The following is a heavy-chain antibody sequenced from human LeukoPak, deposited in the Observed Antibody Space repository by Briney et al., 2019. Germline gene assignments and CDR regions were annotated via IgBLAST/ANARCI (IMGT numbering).Heavy chain of an antibody. Sequence: GGSLRLSCAASGFTFSSYAMSWVRQAPGKGLEWVSAITGSGAGTYYADSVRGRFTISRDNAKSSLYLQMNSLRAEDTAVYYFVTLGRAAPVAWWGQGILVTVSS. CDR1: GFTFSSYA. V-gene: IGHV3-23*01. CDR2: ITGSGAGT. J-gene: IGHJ4*02. CDR3: VTLGRAAPVAW. D-gene: IGHD6-19*01.